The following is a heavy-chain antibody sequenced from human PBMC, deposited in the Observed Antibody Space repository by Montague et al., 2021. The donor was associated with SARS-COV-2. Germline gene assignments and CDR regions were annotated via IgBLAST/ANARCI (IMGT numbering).Heavy chain of an antibody. CDR1: GFTLTSYS. J-gene: IGHJ4*02. CDR2: VSFNGAKQ. Sequence: SLRLSCAASGFTLTSYSMHWVRQAPGKGLEWLALVSFNGAKQYYADSVNGRFTISRDNSKNTLFLQMNSLRAEDTAVYFCARVKTGPYVPIDFWGQGTLVTVSS. V-gene: IGHV3-30*04. CDR3: ARVKTGPYVPIDF. D-gene: IGHD1-1*01.